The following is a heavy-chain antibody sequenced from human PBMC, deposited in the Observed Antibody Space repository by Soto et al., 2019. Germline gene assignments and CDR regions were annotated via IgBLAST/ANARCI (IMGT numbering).Heavy chain of an antibody. V-gene: IGHV1-46*01. J-gene: IGHJ4*02. D-gene: IGHD5-18*01. CDR2: INPSGGST. Sequence: QVQLVQSGAEVKKPGASVKVSCKASGYTFTSYYMHWVRQAPGQGLEWMGIINPSGGSTTYAQKLQGRVTMTRDTCTSTVYIELSSLRSEDTAVYYCARVGGYSYGGVDYWGQRTLVTVSS. CDR3: ARVGGYSYGGVDY. CDR1: GYTFTSYY.